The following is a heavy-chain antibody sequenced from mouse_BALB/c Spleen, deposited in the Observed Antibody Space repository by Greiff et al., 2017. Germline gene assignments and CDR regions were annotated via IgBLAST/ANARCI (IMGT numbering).Heavy chain of an antibody. CDR2: IDPANGNT. Sequence: EVQLQQSGAELVKPGASVKLSCTASGFNIKDTYMHWVKQRPEQGLEWIGRIDPANGNTKYDPKFQGKATITADTSSNTAYLQLSSLTSEDTAVYYCAILYYYGSSYDFDYWGEGTTLTVSS. J-gene: IGHJ2*01. V-gene: IGHV14-3*02. D-gene: IGHD1-1*01. CDR1: GFNIKDTY. CDR3: AILYYYGSSYDFDY.